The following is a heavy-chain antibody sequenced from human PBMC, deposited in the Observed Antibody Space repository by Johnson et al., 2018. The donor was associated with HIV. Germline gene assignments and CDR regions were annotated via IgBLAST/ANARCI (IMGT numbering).Heavy chain of an antibody. Sequence: VQLVESGGGLVQPGGSLRLSCADSGFTFSNYWMTWVRQAPGKGLEWVANINLDGSEKYYVDSVKGRFTISRDNAKNSLHLQMNSLSADDTAVYYCARKGDAFDIWGQGTMVTVSS. CDR3: ARKGDAFDI. CDR1: GFTFSNYW. V-gene: IGHV3-7*05. CDR2: INLDGSEK. J-gene: IGHJ3*02.